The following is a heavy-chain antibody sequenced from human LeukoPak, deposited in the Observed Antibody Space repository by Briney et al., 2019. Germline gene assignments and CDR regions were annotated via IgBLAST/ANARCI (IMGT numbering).Heavy chain of an antibody. CDR3: AVVVVAATRYFDY. J-gene: IGHJ4*02. D-gene: IGHD2-15*01. CDR1: GFTFSSYG. Sequence: GGSLRLSCAASGFTFSSYGMHWVRQAPGKGLEWVAFIRYDGSNKYYADSVKGRFTISRDNSKNTLYLQMNSLRAEDTAVYYCAVVVVAATRYFDYWGQGTLVTVSS. CDR2: IRYDGSNK. V-gene: IGHV3-30*02.